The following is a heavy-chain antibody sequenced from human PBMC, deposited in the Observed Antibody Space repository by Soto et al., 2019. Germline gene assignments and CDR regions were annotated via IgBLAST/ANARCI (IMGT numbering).Heavy chain of an antibody. Sequence: SETLSLTCTVSGGSISSSSYYWGWIRQPPGKGLEWIGSIYYSGSTYYNPSLKSRVTISVDTSKNQFSLKLSSVTAADTAVYYCARIPPYSGSPTDHYYGMDVWGQGTTVTVSS. J-gene: IGHJ6*02. V-gene: IGHV4-39*01. CDR3: ARIPPYSGSPTDHYYGMDV. D-gene: IGHD1-26*01. CDR1: GGSISSSSYY. CDR2: IYYSGST.